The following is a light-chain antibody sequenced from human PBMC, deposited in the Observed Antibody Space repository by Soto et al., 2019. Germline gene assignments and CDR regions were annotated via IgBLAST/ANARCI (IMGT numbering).Light chain of an antibody. V-gene: IGLV2-14*01. CDR1: SNDVGGYNF. Sequence: LTQPASVSGSPGQSITISCTGTSNDVGGYNFVSWYQQHPGKAPRLMIYEVSNRPSGVSNRFSGSKSGNTASLTISGLQPEDEADYYCSSYTSRSTLGVFGTGTKVTVL. CDR2: EVS. J-gene: IGLJ1*01. CDR3: SSYTSRSTLGV.